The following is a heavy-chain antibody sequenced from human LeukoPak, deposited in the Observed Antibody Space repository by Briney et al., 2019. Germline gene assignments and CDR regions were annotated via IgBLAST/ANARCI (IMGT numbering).Heavy chain of an antibody. Sequence: PSETLSLTRAVYGGSFSGYYWSWVRQPPGKGLEWIGEINHSGSTNYNPSLKRRVTISVETSKKQFSLKLTSVTAADTAVYYCARGLEDSGWYFVAYWFDLWGQGTLVTVSS. CDR3: ARGLEDSGWYFVAYWFDL. CDR2: INHSGST. D-gene: IGHD6-19*01. CDR1: GGSFSGYY. V-gene: IGHV4-34*01. J-gene: IGHJ5*02.